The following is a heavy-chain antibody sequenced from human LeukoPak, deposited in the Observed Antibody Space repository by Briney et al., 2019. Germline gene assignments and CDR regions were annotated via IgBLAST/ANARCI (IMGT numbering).Heavy chain of an antibody. J-gene: IGHJ4*02. D-gene: IGHD4-23*01. V-gene: IGHV3-7*01. CDR2: IRQDGSDK. Sequence: PGGSLRLSCVVSGFIFNNYWMSWVRQAPGKGLEWVATIRQDGSDKYFLDSVRGRFTISRDNAENSLYLQMNSLRAEDTAVYYCARDNGVGGSSFDYWGQGTLVTVSS. CDR1: GFIFNNYW. CDR3: ARDNGVGGSSFDY.